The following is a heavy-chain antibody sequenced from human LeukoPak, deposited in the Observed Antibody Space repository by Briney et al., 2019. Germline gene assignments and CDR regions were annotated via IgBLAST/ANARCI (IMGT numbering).Heavy chain of an antibody. CDR2: INPNSGGT. CDR3: ARDTYYDSSGYDY. J-gene: IGHJ4*02. D-gene: IGHD3-22*01. Sequence: ASVKVSCKASGYTFTRYYMHGVRQAPGQGLEWMGWINPNSGGTNYAQKFQGRVTMTRDTSISTAYMELSRLRSDDTAVYYCARDTYYDSSGYDYWGQGTLVTVSS. V-gene: IGHV1-2*02. CDR1: GYTFTRYY.